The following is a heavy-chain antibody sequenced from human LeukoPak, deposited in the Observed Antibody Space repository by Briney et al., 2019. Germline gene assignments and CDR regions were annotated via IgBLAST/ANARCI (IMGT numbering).Heavy chain of an antibody. V-gene: IGHV2-5*01. CDR3: ARQPPPYMTAFGGVIAPDPLFDY. Sequence: SGPTLVNPTQTLTLTCTFSGFSRRTNGGGVGLISQPPGKALEWLALIYWNDSKRYSPSQNSRLTVTKDTSKNQVVPTMTNMDPVDTSTYYSARQPPPYMTAFGGVIAPDPLFDYWGQGTLVTVSS. D-gene: IGHD3-16*02. CDR1: GFSRRTNGGG. CDR2: IYWNDSK. J-gene: IGHJ4*02.